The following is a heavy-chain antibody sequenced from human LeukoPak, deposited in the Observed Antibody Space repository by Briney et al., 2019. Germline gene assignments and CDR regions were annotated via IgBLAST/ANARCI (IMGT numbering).Heavy chain of an antibody. CDR2: ISGSGGTQ. CDR3: ARDPRGITALVDYFDY. CDR1: GFTFGNHA. V-gene: IGHV3-23*01. J-gene: IGHJ4*02. Sequence: GGSLRLSCEASGFTFGNHAMSWVRQAPGKGLEWVSSISGSGGTQYYVDSVKGRFTISRDNSKNSLYLQTNSLRAEDTAVYYCARDPRGITALVDYFDYWGQGTLVTVSS. D-gene: IGHD5-18*01.